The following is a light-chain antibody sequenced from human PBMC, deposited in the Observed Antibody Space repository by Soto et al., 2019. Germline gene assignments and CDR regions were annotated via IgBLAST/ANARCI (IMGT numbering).Light chain of an antibody. J-gene: IGLJ2*01. CDR2: ANS. Sequence: QSVLTQPPSVSGAPGQRVTISCTGSSSNIGAGYDVHWYQQLPGTAPKLLIFANSNRPSGVPDRFSGSKSGTSASLAITGLQAEDEADYYCQSYDSGLSGSWVFGGGTQLTVL. CDR1: SSNIGAGYD. CDR3: QSYDSGLSGSWV. V-gene: IGLV1-40*01.